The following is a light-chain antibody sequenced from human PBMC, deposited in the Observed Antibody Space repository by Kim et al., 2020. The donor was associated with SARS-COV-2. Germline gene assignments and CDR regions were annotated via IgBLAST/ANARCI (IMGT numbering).Light chain of an antibody. Sequence: ETVMTQSPATLSVSPGETATLSCRASQSVASDLAWYQQKSGQAPRLLIYRASTRATGIPARFSGSGSGTEFTLTISSLQSEDFAVYYCQQYSKWPPWTFGQGTKVDIK. CDR3: QQYSKWPPWT. V-gene: IGKV3-15*01. J-gene: IGKJ1*01. CDR1: QSVASD. CDR2: RAS.